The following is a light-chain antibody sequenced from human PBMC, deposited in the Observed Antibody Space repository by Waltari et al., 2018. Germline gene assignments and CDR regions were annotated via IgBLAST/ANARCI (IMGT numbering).Light chain of an antibody. V-gene: IGKV3-15*01. J-gene: IGKJ4*01. CDR3: QQYDNWFPLT. Sequence: EIVMTQSPATLSVSPGERATLSCRASQSVSSNLAWYQQKPGQSPRLLISGASTGATGIPARFSGSGSGTEFTLTISSLQSEDFAVYYCQQYDNWFPLTFGGGTKVEIK. CDR1: QSVSSN. CDR2: GAS.